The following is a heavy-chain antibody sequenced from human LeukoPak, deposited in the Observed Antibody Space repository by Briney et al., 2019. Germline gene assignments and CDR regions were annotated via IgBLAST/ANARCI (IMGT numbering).Heavy chain of an antibody. Sequence: GGSLRLSCAASGFTFSSYSMSWVRQAPGKGLEWVSSISSSSSYIYYADSVKGRFTISRDNAKNSLYLQMNSLRAEDTAVYYCARERVVVVPAASYYYYYGMDVWGQGTTVTVSS. CDR3: ARERVVVVPAASYYYYYGMDV. J-gene: IGHJ6*02. V-gene: IGHV3-21*01. CDR2: ISSSSSYI. D-gene: IGHD2-2*01. CDR1: GFTFSSYS.